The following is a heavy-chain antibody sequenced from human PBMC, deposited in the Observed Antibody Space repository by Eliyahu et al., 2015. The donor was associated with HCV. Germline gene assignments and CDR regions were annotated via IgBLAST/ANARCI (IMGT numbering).Heavy chain of an antibody. D-gene: IGHD3-3*01. CDR2: IHWNDEK. V-gene: IGHV2-5*01. Sequence: QITLKESGPTLVKPTETLTLTCXXSGFSXRTSGVGVGWIRQPPGKALAWLGLIHWNDEKRYNPSLRGRLTLSKNTSKNQVVLTMTNVDPVDTATYFCAHRQNKASFYFDFWGQGTLVTVSS. CDR1: GFSXRTSGVG. J-gene: IGHJ4*02. CDR3: AHRQNKASFYFDF.